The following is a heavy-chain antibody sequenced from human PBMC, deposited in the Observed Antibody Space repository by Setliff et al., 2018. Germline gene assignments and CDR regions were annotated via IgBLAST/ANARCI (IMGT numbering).Heavy chain of an antibody. V-gene: IGHV4-4*07. D-gene: IGHD2-15*01. CDR3: ARVRIVPYCMDV. CDR2: IYTTGST. CDR1: GGSIGSYY. J-gene: IGHJ6*03. Sequence: LSLTCTVSGGSIGSYYWTWIRQPAGRGLEWIGRIYTTGSTNFNPFLNSRVTMSLDKSKNQFSLKLSSVTAADSAVYFCARVRIVPYCMDVWGKGTTVTVSS.